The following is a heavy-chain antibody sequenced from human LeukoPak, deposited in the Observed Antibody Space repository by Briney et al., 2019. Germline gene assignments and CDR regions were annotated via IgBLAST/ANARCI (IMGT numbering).Heavy chain of an antibody. CDR1: GGSISSGSYY. CDR2: IYTSGST. V-gene: IGHV4-61*02. D-gene: IGHD3-22*01. J-gene: IGHJ4*02. CDR3: ARDYYDSSGYDNYFDY. Sequence: SETLSLTCNASGGSISSGSYYWSWIRQPAGKGMEWIGRIYTSGSTNYNPSLKSRVTISVDTSKNQFSLKLSSVTAADTAVYYCARDYYDSSGYDNYFDYWGQGTLVTVSS.